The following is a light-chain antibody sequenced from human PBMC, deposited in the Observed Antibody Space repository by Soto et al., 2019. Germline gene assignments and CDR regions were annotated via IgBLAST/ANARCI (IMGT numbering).Light chain of an antibody. Sequence: ENVLTQSPGTLSLSPEERATLSCRASQNVISSYLAWYQQKPGQAPSLLVYGTSSRAAGIPDRFSGSGSGTDFTLTISRLEPEDFAVYYCQQYDSSHLTFGGGTKVEIK. CDR1: QNVISSY. CDR2: GTS. V-gene: IGKV3-20*01. J-gene: IGKJ4*01. CDR3: QQYDSSHLT.